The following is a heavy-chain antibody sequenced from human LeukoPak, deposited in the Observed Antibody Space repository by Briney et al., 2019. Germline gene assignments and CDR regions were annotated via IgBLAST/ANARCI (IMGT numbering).Heavy chain of an antibody. Sequence: PSETLSLTCAVSGYSISSGYYWGWIRQPPGKGLEWIGSIYHSGSTYYNPSLKSRVTISVDTSKNQFSLKLSSVTAADTAVYYCARDLRSGNYYSDYWDQGTLVTVSS. J-gene: IGHJ4*02. D-gene: IGHD3-10*02. CDR3: ARDLRSGNYYSDY. CDR2: IYHSGST. V-gene: IGHV4-38-2*02. CDR1: GYSISSGYY.